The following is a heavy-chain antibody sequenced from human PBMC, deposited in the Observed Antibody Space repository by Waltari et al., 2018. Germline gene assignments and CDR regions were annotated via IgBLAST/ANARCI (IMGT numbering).Heavy chain of an antibody. Sequence: QLQIQESGPALVKPSETLSLKCTVPGVSSSGSSHYWGWIRQPHGKGLEFLGSLHYSGLTYYNPSLRSRLTMSADMSENQFSLQLSSVTASDTAVYYCARLVYYSFYMDVWGKGTTVTVSS. V-gene: IGHV4-39*01. CDR3: ARLVYYSFYMDV. D-gene: IGHD3-16*02. CDR2: LHYSGLT. CDR1: GVSSSGSSHY. J-gene: IGHJ6*03.